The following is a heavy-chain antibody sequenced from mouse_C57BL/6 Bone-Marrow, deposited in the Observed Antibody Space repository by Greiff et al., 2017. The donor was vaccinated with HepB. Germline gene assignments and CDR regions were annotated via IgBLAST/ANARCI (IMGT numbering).Heavy chain of an antibody. CDR1: GYTFTSYW. D-gene: IGHD2-4*01. CDR2: IHPNSGST. J-gene: IGHJ4*01. Sequence: QVHVKQPGAELVKPGASVKLSCKASGYTFTSYWMHWVKQRPGQGLEWIGMIHPNSGSTNYNEKFKSKATLTVDKSSSTAYMQLSSLTSEDSAVYYCARSYYDYDEYYAMDYWGQGTSVTVSS. V-gene: IGHV1-64*01. CDR3: ARSYYDYDEYYAMDY.